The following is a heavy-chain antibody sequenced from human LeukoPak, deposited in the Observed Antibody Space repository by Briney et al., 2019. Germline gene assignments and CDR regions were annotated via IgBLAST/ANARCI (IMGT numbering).Heavy chain of an antibody. V-gene: IGHV3-53*01. CDR2: VFSGGAT. CDR3: ATPAALGVRDIFDY. J-gene: IGHJ4*02. Sequence: GGSLGLSCAASGLMVSSNYMSWVRQAPGKGLEWVSIVFSGGATYYADSVKGRFTISRDNSKNTLYLQMNSLRAEDTAVYYCATPAALGVRDIFDYWGQGTLVTVSS. CDR1: GLMVSSNY. D-gene: IGHD3-10*01.